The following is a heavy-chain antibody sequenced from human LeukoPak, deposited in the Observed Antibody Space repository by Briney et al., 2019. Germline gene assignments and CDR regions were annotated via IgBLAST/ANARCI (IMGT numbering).Heavy chain of an antibody. V-gene: IGHV1-2*02. CDR2: INPNSGGT. D-gene: IGHD3-9*01. J-gene: IGHJ4*02. Sequence: ASVKVSCKASGYTFTGYYMHWVRQAPGQGLEWMGWINPNSGGTNYAQKFQGRVTMTRDTSISTAYMELSRLRSDDTAVYYYARDGYDILTGYYFDYWGQGTLVTVSS. CDR3: ARDGYDILTGYYFDY. CDR1: GYTFTGYY.